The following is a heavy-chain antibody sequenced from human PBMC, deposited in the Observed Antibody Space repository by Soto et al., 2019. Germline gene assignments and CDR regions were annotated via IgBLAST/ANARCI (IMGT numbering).Heavy chain of an antibody. CDR2: ISAYNGKT. CDR1: GDRLTSYG. J-gene: IGHJ5*02. CDR3: ARVRGSGGSCARCSWFDP. V-gene: IGHV1-18*04. Sequence: ASVTVACKASGDRLTSYGIGGVRQAPEQGLEWMGWISAYNGKTNYAQKLPGRVTMTTDTSTSTAYMELRSLRSDDTAGYYCARVRGSGGSCARCSWFDPWGQGTLVTV. D-gene: IGHD2-15*01.